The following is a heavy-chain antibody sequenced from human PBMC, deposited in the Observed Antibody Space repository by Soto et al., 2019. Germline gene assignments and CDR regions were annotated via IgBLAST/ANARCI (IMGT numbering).Heavy chain of an antibody. V-gene: IGHV4-59*08. Sequence: PSETLSLTCTVSGGSISSYYWSWIRQPPGKGLEWIGYIYYSGSTNYNPSLKSRVTISVDTPKNQFSLKLSSVTAADTAVYYCARHRYCSSTSCYLDMDVWGKGTTVTVSS. CDR3: ARHRYCSSTSCYLDMDV. D-gene: IGHD2-2*01. CDR2: IYYSGST. CDR1: GGSISSYY. J-gene: IGHJ6*03.